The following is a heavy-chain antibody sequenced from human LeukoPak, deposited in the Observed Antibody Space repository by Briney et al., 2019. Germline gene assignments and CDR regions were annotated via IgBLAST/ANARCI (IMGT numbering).Heavy chain of an antibody. V-gene: IGHV3-20*04. CDR1: GFKFDDYG. CDR3: ATYTHWVAGDV. Sequence: GGSLRLSCAASGFKFDDYGMSWVRQAPGKGLEWVCDINWNGAWTGYADSVKGRFTISRDNARNSLYLQMGSLRAEDTAVYYCATYTHWVAGDVWGQGTTVTVSS. CDR2: INWNGAWT. J-gene: IGHJ6*02. D-gene: IGHD3-16*01.